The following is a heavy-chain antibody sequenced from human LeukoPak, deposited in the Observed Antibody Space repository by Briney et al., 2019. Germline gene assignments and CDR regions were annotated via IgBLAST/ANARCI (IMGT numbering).Heavy chain of an antibody. J-gene: IGHJ4*02. CDR3: AREGYCSSTSCPKDIDY. CDR1: GYTFTGYY. D-gene: IGHD2-2*01. Sequence: ASVKVSCKASGYTFTGYYMHWVRQAPGQGLEWMGWINPNSGGTNYAQKFQGRVTMTRDTSISTAYMELSRLRSDDTAVYYCAREGYCSSTSCPKDIDYWGQGTLVTVSS. V-gene: IGHV1-2*02. CDR2: INPNSGGT.